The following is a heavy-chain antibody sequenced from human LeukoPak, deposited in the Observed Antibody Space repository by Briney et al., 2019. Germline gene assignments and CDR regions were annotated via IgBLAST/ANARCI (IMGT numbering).Heavy chain of an antibody. J-gene: IGHJ3*02. CDR3: ARHVYDAFDI. CDR1: GGSISSSSYY. Sequence: PSETLSLTCTVSGGSISSSSYYWGWIRQPPGKGLEWIGSIYYSGSTYYNPSLKSRVTISVDTSKNQFSLKLSSVTAADTAVYYCARHVYDAFDIWGQGTMVTVSS. CDR2: IYYSGST. V-gene: IGHV4-39*01. D-gene: IGHD1-14*01.